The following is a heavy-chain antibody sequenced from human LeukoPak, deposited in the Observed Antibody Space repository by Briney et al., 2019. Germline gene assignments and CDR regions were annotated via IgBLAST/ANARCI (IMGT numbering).Heavy chain of an antibody. Sequence: ASVKVSCEASGYTFTGYYMHWVRQAPGQGLEWMGWINPNSGGTNYAQKFQGRVTMTRDTSISTAYMELSRLRSDDTAVYYCARGGTYYDFWSGYYIGAFDIWGQGTMVTVSS. CDR1: GYTFTGYY. CDR3: ARGGTYYDFWSGYYIGAFDI. V-gene: IGHV1-2*02. CDR2: INPNSGGT. D-gene: IGHD3-3*01. J-gene: IGHJ3*02.